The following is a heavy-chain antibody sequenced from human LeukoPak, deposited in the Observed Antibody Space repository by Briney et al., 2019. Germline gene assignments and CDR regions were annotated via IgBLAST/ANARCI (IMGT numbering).Heavy chain of an antibody. J-gene: IGHJ4*02. CDR3: ARDYGGSHDY. V-gene: IGHV4-30-2*01. Sequence: WVRQMPGKGLEWIGYIYHSGSTYYNPSLKSQVTISIDWSKNQFSLKLTSVTAADTAVYYCARDYGGSHDYWGQGTLVTVSS. CDR2: IYHSGST. D-gene: IGHD3-10*01.